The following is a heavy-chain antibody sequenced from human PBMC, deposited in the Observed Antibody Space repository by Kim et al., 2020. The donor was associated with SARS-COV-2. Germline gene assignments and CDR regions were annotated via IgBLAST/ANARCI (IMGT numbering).Heavy chain of an antibody. V-gene: IGHV1-69*04. CDR3: ASGKESIAAPRPFDY. J-gene: IGHJ4*02. Sequence: SVKVSCKASGGTFSSYAISWVRQAPGQGLEWMGRIIPILGIANYAQKFQGRVTITADKSTSTAYMELSSLRSEDTAVYYCASGKESIAAPRPFDYWGQGTLVTVSS. CDR2: IIPILGIA. CDR1: GGTFSSYA. D-gene: IGHD6-6*01.